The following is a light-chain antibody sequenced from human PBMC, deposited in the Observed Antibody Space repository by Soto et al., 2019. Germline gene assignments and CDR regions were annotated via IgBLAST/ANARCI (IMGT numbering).Light chain of an antibody. CDR3: QQYGSSGT. V-gene: IGKV3-20*01. J-gene: IGKJ1*01. Sequence: IVLTHSPGTLSFSPIERATLSCMASQSVSNNYLAWYQQKPGQAPRLLIYGASNRATGIPDRFSGSGSGTDFTLTISRLEPEDFAVYYCQQYGSSGTFGQGTKVDIK. CDR1: QSVSNNY. CDR2: GAS.